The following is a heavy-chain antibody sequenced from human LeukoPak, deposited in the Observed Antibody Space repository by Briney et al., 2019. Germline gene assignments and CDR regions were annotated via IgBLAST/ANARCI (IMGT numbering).Heavy chain of an antibody. CDR1: GFTFSSHG. CDR3: AKDAGGYYYYYMGV. Sequence: GGSLRLSCAASGFTFSSHGMNWVRQAPGKGLEWVSGISWNSGSIGYADSVKGRFTISRDNAKNSLYLQMNSLRAEDTALYYCAKDAGGYYYYYMGVWGKGTTVTISS. D-gene: IGHD3-10*01. J-gene: IGHJ6*03. CDR2: ISWNSGSI. V-gene: IGHV3-9*01.